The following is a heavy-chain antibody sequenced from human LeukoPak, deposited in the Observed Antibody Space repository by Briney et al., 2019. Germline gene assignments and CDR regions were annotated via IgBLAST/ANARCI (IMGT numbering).Heavy chain of an antibody. CDR1: GFTFSSYS. CDR3: ARDAYDYVWGSAYYYYYYMDV. J-gene: IGHJ6*03. CDR2: ISSSSSTI. D-gene: IGHD3-16*01. Sequence: GGSLRLSCAASGFTFSSYSMNWVRQAPGKGLEWVSYISSSSSTIYYADSVKGRFTISRDNAKNSLYLQMNSLRAEDTAVYYCARDAYDYVWGSAYYYYYYMDVWGKGTTVTISS. V-gene: IGHV3-48*01.